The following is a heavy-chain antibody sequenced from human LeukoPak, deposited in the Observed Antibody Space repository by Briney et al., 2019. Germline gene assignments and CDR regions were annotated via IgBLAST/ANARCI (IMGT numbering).Heavy chain of an antibody. J-gene: IGHJ4*02. D-gene: IGHD3-10*01. CDR2: IKSKTDGGTT. CDR3: AKDLGAGGGSVFDY. CDR1: GFTFSNAW. V-gene: IGHV3-15*07. Sequence: GGSLRLSCAASGFTFSNAWMNWVRQAPGKGLEWVGRIKSKTDGGTTDYAAPVKGRFTISRDDSKNTLYLQMNSLRAEDTAVYYCAKDLGAGGGSVFDYWGQGTLVTVSS.